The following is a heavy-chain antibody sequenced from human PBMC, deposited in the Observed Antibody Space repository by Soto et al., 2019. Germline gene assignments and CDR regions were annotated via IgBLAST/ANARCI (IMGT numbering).Heavy chain of an antibody. CDR3: ARDRTSVDIVAPTDAFDV. J-gene: IGHJ3*01. V-gene: IGHV4-31*03. CDR2: IYYSGST. CDR1: GGSISSDGYY. D-gene: IGHD5-12*01. Sequence: SETLSLTCTVSGGSISSDGYYWSWIRQHPGKGLEWIGYIYYSGSTYYNPSLKSRVTISVDTSKNQFSLKLSSVTAADTAVYYCARDRTSVDIVAPTDAFDVWGQGTMVTVSS.